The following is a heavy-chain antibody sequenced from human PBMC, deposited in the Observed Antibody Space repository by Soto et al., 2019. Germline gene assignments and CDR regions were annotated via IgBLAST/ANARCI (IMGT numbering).Heavy chain of an antibody. CDR2: ISPFNGNT. CDR3: ARDQSFDRSYYYGIDF. CDR1: GYPFTHYG. V-gene: IGHV1-18*01. J-gene: IGHJ6*02. D-gene: IGHD3-22*01. Sequence: QVQLVQSGAEVKKPGASVKVSCKSSGYPFTHYGITWIRQAPGQGLEWMGWISPFNGNTNYGQTLQGRVTLTTDTSTSTVYMELRRLRSDDTAVYYCARDQSFDRSYYYGIDFWGQGTTVTVSS.